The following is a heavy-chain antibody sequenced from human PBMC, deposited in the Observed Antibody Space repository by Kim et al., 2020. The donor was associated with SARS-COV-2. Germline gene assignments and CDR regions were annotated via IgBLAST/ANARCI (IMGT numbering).Heavy chain of an antibody. CDR3: ARGRAKNYYGMDV. D-gene: IGHD5-12*01. J-gene: IGHJ6*02. CDR1: GFTFSDHF. CDR2: TRNKANSYTA. Sequence: GGSLRLSCAASGFTFSDHFMDWVRQAPGKGLEWVGRTRNKANSYTAEYAASVTGRFTISRDDSKNSVYLQMNSLKTEDTAVYYCARGRAKNYYGMDVWGQGTTVTVSS. V-gene: IGHV3-72*01.